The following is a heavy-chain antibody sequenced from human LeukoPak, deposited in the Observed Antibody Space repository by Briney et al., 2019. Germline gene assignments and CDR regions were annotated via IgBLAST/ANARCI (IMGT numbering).Heavy chain of an antibody. CDR1: SDSMTSYF. D-gene: IGHD6-13*01. V-gene: IGHV4-59*01. J-gene: IGHJ5*02. CDR2: IYYSGST. Sequence: SETLSLTCTVSSDSMTSYFWSWIRQPPGKGLEWIGYIYYSGSTNYNPSLKSRVTISVDTSKNQFSLKLSSVTAADTAVYYCARGGSSWYEFDPWGQGTLVTVSS. CDR3: ARGGSSWYEFDP.